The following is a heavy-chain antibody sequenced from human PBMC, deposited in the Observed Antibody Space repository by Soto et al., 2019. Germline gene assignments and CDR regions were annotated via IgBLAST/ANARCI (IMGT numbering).Heavy chain of an antibody. Sequence: EVQLVESGGGLVQPGGSLRLSCAASGFTFSSYSMNWDRQAPGKGLEWVSYISSSSSTMYYPDSVKGRFTISRDNAKNSLYLQMNSPRAEDTAVYYCAREFDSSSWYVYGFWGQGTLVTVSS. D-gene: IGHD6-13*01. CDR1: GFTFSSYS. V-gene: IGHV3-48*01. CDR3: AREFDSSSWYVYGF. CDR2: ISSSSSTM. J-gene: IGHJ4*02.